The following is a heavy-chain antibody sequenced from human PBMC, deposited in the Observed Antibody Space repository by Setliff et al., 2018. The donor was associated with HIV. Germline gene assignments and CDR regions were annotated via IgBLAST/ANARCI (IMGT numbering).Heavy chain of an antibody. CDR1: GASISSYY. J-gene: IGHJ4*02. CDR2: ISPTGNT. Sequence: SETLSLTCSVSGASISSYYWSWIRQPPGKGLEWIGYISPTGNTNYNPSLKSRVTISVDTSTSTAYMELRSLRSDDTAVYYCARDFIDSSSPFDYWGQGTLVTVSS. CDR3: ARDFIDSSSPFDY. V-gene: IGHV4-59*01. D-gene: IGHD6-6*01.